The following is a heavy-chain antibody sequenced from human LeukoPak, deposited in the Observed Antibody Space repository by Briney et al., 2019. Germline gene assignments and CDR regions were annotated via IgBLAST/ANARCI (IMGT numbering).Heavy chain of an antibody. CDR3: ARGSYYDFWSGSPKRIWIDP. V-gene: IGHV4-59*01. J-gene: IGHJ5*02. Sequence: SETLSLTCTVSGGSISSYYWSWIRQPPGKGLEWIGYIYYSGSTNYNPSLKSRVTISVDTSKNQFSLKLSSVTAADTAVYYCARGSYYDFWSGSPKRIWIDPWGQGTLVTVSS. CDR1: GGSISSYY. D-gene: IGHD3-3*01. CDR2: IYYSGST.